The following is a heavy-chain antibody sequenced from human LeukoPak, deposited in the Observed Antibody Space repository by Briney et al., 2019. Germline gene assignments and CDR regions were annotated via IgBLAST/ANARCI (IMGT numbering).Heavy chain of an antibody. J-gene: IGHJ4*02. CDR2: IYYSGST. D-gene: IGHD2-2*01. CDR3: ARALGCSSTSCLDY. V-gene: IGHV4-59*12. CDR1: GGSISGYY. Sequence: TSETLSLTCTVSGGSISGYYWTWIRQPPGKGLEWIGYIYYSGSTNYNPSLKSRVTISVDKSKNQFSLKLSSVTAADTAVYYCARALGCSSTSCLDYWGQGTLVTVSS.